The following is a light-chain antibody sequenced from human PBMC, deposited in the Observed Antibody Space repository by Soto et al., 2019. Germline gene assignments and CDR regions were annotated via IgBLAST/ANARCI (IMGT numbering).Light chain of an antibody. Sequence: QSALTQPACVSGSPGQSITISCTGTSSDIGAYNFVSWYQQHPGKAPKLMLYDVNIRPSGVSNRFSGSKSGNTASLTISGLQAEDEADYYCTSWTTSTTMIFGGGTKVTVL. J-gene: IGLJ2*01. CDR3: TSWTTSTTMI. V-gene: IGLV2-14*03. CDR1: SSDIGAYNF. CDR2: DVN.